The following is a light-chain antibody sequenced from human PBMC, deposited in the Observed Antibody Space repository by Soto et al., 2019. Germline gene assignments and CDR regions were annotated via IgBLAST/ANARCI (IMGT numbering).Light chain of an antibody. Sequence: EIVLTQSPGTLSLSPGESATLSCRASQSVSSTYLAWYHQKPGQAPRLLSYGASSRATDIPDRFSGGGSGTDFTLTISRLEPEDFSVYYCQHYGWSSRTFGQGTKVELK. V-gene: IGKV3-20*01. J-gene: IGKJ1*01. CDR1: QSVSSTY. CDR2: GAS. CDR3: QHYGWSSRT.